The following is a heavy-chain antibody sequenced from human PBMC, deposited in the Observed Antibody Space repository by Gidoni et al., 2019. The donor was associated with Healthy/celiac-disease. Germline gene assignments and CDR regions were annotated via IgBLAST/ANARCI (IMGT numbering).Heavy chain of an antibody. D-gene: IGHD6-13*01. CDR3: AKPGYSSSWYENWFDP. V-gene: IGHV4-34*01. Sequence: QVQLQQWGAGLLKPSETLSLTCAVYGGSFSGYYWSWIRQPPGKGLEWIGEINHSGSHNYNPSLKSRVTISVDTSKNQFSLKLSSVTAAETAVYYCAKPGYSSSWYENWFDPWGQGTLVTVSS. CDR1: GGSFSGYY. CDR2: INHSGSH. J-gene: IGHJ5*02.